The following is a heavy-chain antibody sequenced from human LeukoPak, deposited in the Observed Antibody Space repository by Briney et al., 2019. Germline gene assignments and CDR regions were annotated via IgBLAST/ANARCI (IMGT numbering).Heavy chain of an antibody. D-gene: IGHD6-13*01. CDR3: ARLRAAAAADDNWFDP. CDR1: GYSFTSYW. CDR2: IYPGDCDT. J-gene: IGHJ5*02. Sequence: GESLKISCKGSGYSFTSYWIGWVRQMPGKGLEWMGIIYPGDCDTSYSPSFQGQVTISADKSISTAYLQWSSLKASDTAMYYCARLRAAAAADDNWFDPWGQGTLVTVSS. V-gene: IGHV5-51*01.